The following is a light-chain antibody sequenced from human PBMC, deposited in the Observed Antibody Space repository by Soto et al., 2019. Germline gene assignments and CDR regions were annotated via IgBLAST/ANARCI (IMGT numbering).Light chain of an antibody. CDR1: QSVSSN. CDR2: GAS. V-gene: IGKV3-15*01. CDR3: QHYNNWPLT. J-gene: IGKJ1*01. Sequence: EIVMTQSPATLSVSPGERATLSCRASQSVSSNLAWYQQKPGQAPRLLIYGASTRATGIPARFSGSGSGTEFTLTISSLQSEDFAVYSCQHYNNWPLTFGQGTQVEIK.